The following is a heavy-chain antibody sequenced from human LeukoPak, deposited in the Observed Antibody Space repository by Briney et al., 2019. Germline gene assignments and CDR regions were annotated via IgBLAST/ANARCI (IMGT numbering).Heavy chain of an antibody. CDR3: ARRVFAFRGSGSTFDY. CDR1: RGSINNSPYY. Sequence: SETLSLTCTVSRGSINNSPYYWGWIRQPPGKGLEWIGSIHYTEATYDNPSLKTRVTMSVDTSKNQFSLELRSVTAADTAVYYCARRVFAFRGSGSTFDYWGQGTLVTVSS. J-gene: IGHJ4*02. V-gene: IGHV4-39*01. D-gene: IGHD3-10*01. CDR2: IHYTEAT.